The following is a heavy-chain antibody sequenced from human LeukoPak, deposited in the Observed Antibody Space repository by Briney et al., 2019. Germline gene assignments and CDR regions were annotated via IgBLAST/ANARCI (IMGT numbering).Heavy chain of an antibody. Sequence: GGSLRLSCAASGFTFSSYAMSWVRQAPGKGRKGVSAISGSGGSTYYADSVKGRFTISRDNSKNTLYLQMNSLRAEDTAVYYCAGLELLGWFDPWGQGTLVTVSS. J-gene: IGHJ5*02. V-gene: IGHV3-23*01. D-gene: IGHD1-7*01. CDR2: ISGSGGST. CDR3: AGLELLGWFDP. CDR1: GFTFSSYA.